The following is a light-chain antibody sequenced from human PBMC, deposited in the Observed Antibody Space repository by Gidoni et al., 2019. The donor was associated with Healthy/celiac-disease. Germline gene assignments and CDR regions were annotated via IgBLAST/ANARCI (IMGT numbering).Light chain of an antibody. CDR1: HDISNY. Sequence: DIQMTQSPSSLSASVGDRVTITCQASHDISNYLNWYQQKAGKAPKLLIYDASNLETGVPSRFSGSGSGTDFTFTISSLQPEDIATYYCQQYDNLPWTFGQGTKVEIK. J-gene: IGKJ1*01. CDR3: QQYDNLPWT. CDR2: DAS. V-gene: IGKV1-33*01.